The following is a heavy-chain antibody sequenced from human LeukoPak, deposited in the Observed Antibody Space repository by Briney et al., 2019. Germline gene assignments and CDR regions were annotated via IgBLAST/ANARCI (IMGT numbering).Heavy chain of an antibody. J-gene: IGHJ4*02. CDR3: ARVNRAEGDY. V-gene: IGHV4-39*07. Sequence: SETLSLTCTVSGGSISSSTYYWGWIRQPPGKGLEWIGSIYYSGTTYYNPSLKSRVTISVDTSKNPFSLKLSSVTAADTAVYFCARVNRAEGDYWGQGTLVTVSS. CDR1: GGSISSSTYY. CDR2: IYYSGTT. D-gene: IGHD1-14*01.